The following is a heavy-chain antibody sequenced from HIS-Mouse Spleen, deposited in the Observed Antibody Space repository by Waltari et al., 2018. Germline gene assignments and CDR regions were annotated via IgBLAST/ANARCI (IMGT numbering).Heavy chain of an antibody. Sequence: QLQLQESGPGLVKPSETLSLTCTVSGGSISSSSYYWGWIRQPPGKGLEGIGSINYRGSTYYNPSRKSRVTISVDTSKNQFSLKLSSVTAADTAVYYCAREIPYSSSWYDWYFDLWGRGTLVTVSS. CDR1: GGSISSSSYY. V-gene: IGHV4-39*07. CDR3: AREIPYSSSWYDWYFDL. D-gene: IGHD6-13*01. J-gene: IGHJ2*01. CDR2: INYRGST.